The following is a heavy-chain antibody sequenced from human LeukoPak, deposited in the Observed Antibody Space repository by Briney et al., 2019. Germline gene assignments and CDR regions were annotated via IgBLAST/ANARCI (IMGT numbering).Heavy chain of an antibody. CDR1: GDSISLSFYY. V-gene: IGHV4-39*07. J-gene: IGHJ5*02. D-gene: IGHD4-17*01. Sequence: SETLSLTCSVSGDSISLSFYYWGWIRQPPGKALEWIGSVYYSGTTSYNPSLKSRVTISVDMSKNHFSLRLRSVTAADTAMYYCARLRTTRGPVTVTPFYPGSPNWFDPWGQGTLVTVSS. CDR2: VYYSGTT. CDR3: ARLRTTRGPVTVTPFYPGSPNWFDP.